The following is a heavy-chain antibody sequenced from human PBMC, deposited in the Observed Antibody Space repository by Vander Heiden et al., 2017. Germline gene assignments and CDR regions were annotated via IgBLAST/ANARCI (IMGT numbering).Heavy chain of an antibody. D-gene: IGHD2-15*01. Sequence: EVQLVESGGGLVKPGGSLRLSCAASGFTFSSYSMTWVRQAPGKGLECVSSIRSRRSYIYYADSVKGRFTISRDNAKNSLYLQMNSLRAEDTAVYYCARDVLRAMGSGYGMDVWGQGTTVTVSS. CDR3: ARDVLRAMGSGYGMDV. V-gene: IGHV3-21*01. CDR2: IRSRRSYI. CDR1: GFTFSSYS. J-gene: IGHJ6*02.